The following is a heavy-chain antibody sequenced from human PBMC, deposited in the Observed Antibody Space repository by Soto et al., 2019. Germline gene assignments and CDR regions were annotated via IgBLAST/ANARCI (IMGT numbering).Heavy chain of an antibody. V-gene: IGHV4-59*01. J-gene: IGHJ4*02. CDR1: GGSISSYY. CDR3: ARGKYYYYICGSYRYTDIFDY. CDR2: IYYSGST. D-gene: IGHD3-16*02. Sequence: PSETLSLTCTVSGGSISSYYWSWIRQPPGKGLEWIGYIYYSGSTNYNPSLKSRVTISVDTSKNQFSLKLSSVIAADTAVYYCARGKYYYYICGSYRYTDIFDYWGQGTLVTVSS.